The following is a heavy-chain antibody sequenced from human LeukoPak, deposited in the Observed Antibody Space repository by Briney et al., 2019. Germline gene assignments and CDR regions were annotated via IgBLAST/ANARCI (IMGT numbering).Heavy chain of an antibody. CDR1: GGSFSGYY. CDR3: ARFRKYYDFWSGHYNWFDP. CDR2: INHSGST. Sequence: PSETLSLTCAVYGGSFSGYYWSWIRQPPGKGLEWIGEINHSGSTNYNPSLKSRVTISVDTSKNQFSLKLSSVTAADTAAYYCARFRKYYDFWSGHYNWFDPWGQGTLVTVSS. J-gene: IGHJ5*02. V-gene: IGHV4-34*01. D-gene: IGHD3-3*01.